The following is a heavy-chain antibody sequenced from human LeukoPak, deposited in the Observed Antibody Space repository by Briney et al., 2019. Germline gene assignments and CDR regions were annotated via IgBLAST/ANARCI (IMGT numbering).Heavy chain of an antibody. Sequence: GGSLRLSCAASGFTFSSFSMNWVRQAPGKGLEWVSTISSSGSYIYYTASVKGRFAISRDNAKNSLYLQMTSLRAEDTGIYYCARGNMGDFWSGYSRRFDPWGQGTLVTVSS. V-gene: IGHV3-21*01. J-gene: IGHJ5*02. CDR1: GFTFSSFS. D-gene: IGHD3-3*01. CDR2: ISSSGSYI. CDR3: ARGNMGDFWSGYSRRFDP.